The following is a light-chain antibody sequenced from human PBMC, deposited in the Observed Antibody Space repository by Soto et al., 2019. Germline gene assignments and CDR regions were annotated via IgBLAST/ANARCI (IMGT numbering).Light chain of an antibody. Sequence: DIQMTQSPSTLSASVGDRVTITCRANQSISSWLAWYQQKPGKAPKLLIYDASSLESGVPSRFSGSGSGTEFTLTINGLQPDDFATYYCQQYNTFWTFGQGTKVDIK. CDR1: QSISSW. CDR3: QQYNTFWT. V-gene: IGKV1-5*01. CDR2: DAS. J-gene: IGKJ1*01.